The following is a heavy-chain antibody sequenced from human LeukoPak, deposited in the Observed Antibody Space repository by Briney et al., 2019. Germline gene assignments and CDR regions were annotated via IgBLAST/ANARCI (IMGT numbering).Heavy chain of an antibody. CDR1: GFTFSAYG. D-gene: IGHD2-2*01. CDR3: ARDASLYADDY. V-gene: IGHV3-33*01. J-gene: IGHJ4*02. Sequence: GRSLRLSCAASGFTFSAYGMHWVRQAPGKGLEWVAVIWANGITEHYADSVKGRFTISRDNSKSTLYLQMNSLTAEDTAIYYCARDASLYADDYWGQGTLVTVSP. CDR2: IWANGITE.